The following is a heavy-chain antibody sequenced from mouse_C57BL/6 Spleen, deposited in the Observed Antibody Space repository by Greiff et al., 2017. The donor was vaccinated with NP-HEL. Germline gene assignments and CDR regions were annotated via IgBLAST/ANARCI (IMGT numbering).Heavy chain of an antibody. J-gene: IGHJ3*01. CDR3: ARTLFITTVVATPSWFAY. CDR2: INPNNGGT. D-gene: IGHD1-1*01. CDR1: GYTFTDYN. V-gene: IGHV1-22*01. Sequence: VHVKQSGPELVKPGASVKMSCKASGYTFTDYNMHWVKQSHGKSLEWIGYINPNNGGTSYNQKFKGKATLTVNKSSSTAYMELRSLTSEDSAVYYCARTLFITTVVATPSWFAYWGQGTLVTVSA.